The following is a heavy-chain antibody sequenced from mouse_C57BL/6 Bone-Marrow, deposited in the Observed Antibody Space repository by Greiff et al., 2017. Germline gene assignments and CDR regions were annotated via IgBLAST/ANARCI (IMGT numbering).Heavy chain of an antibody. CDR1: GYTFTASY. CDR2: VSPYNGGT. CDR3: ARDGSSDLNDSDY. D-gene: IGHD1-1*01. J-gene: IGHJ2*01. Sequence: EVPLQQSGPVLVKPGASVKMSCKASGYTFTASYMNLVKHSHGSGLEWIGVVSPYNGGTSYNPKFKGKATLTVDKSSSTAYMELNSLTSEDSAVYYSARDGSSDLNDSDYWGQGTPLTVSA. V-gene: IGHV1-19*01.